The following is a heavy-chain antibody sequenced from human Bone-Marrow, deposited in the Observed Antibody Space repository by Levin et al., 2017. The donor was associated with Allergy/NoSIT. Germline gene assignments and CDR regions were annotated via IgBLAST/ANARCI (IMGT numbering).Heavy chain of an antibody. V-gene: IGHV3-23*01. CDR1: GFTFSSYA. D-gene: IGHD2-21*02. CDR3: AKVGGYSIRDFDY. J-gene: IGHJ4*02. Sequence: GESLKISCAASGFTFSSYAMSWVRQAPGKGLEWVSAISGSGGSTYYADSVKGRFTISRDNSKNTLYLQMNSLRAEDTAVYYCAKVGGYSIRDFDYWGQGTLVTVSS. CDR2: ISGSGGST.